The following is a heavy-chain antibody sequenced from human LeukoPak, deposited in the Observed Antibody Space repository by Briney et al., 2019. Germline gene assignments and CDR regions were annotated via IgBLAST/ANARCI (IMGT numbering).Heavy chain of an antibody. CDR3: ARDLVERGYSYGRCDY. D-gene: IGHD5-18*01. J-gene: IGHJ4*02. CDR1: GLTFSSYS. Sequence: GGALRVSCAASGLTFSSYSMNWVRQAPGKGLEWGSSISSSSSYIYYADPVKGRFTISRDNAKNSLYLQMNSLRAEDTAVYYCARDLVERGYSYGRCDYWGQGTLVTVSS. CDR2: ISSSSSYI. V-gene: IGHV3-21*01.